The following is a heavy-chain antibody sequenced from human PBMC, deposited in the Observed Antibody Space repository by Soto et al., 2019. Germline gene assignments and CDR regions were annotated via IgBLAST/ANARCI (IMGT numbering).Heavy chain of an antibody. CDR3: AREDDYYYYYGMDV. Sequence: SVKVSCKASGFTFTSAAVQWVRQARGQRLEWIGWIVVGSGNTNYAQKFQERVTITRDMSTSTAYMELNSLRAEDTAVYDCAREDDYYYYYGMDVWGQGATVTVSS. CDR1: GFTFTSAA. V-gene: IGHV1-58*01. CDR2: IVVGSGNT. J-gene: IGHJ6*02.